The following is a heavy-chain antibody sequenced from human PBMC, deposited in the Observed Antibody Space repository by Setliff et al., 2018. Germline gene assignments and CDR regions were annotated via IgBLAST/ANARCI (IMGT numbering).Heavy chain of an antibody. CDR3: VREGVDSRSSTDYRYYMDV. D-gene: IGHD3-22*01. J-gene: IGHJ6*03. CDR1: GATFSSYG. V-gene: IGHV1-69*05. Sequence: ASVKVSCKASGATFSSYGISWVRQAPGQGPEWMGGTTPMFGTTEYAQRFQGRLTIITDESTNTAFMQLSSLRSDDTAVYYCVREGVDSRSSTDYRYYMDVWGKGTTVTVSS. CDR2: TTPMFGTT.